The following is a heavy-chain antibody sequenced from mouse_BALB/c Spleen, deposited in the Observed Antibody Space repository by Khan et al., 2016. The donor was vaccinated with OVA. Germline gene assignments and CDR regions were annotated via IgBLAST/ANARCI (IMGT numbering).Heavy chain of an antibody. CDR1: GFTFTDYY. V-gene: IGHV7-3*02. J-gene: IGHJ4*01. D-gene: IGHD2-1*01. CDR3: GRAGEYGNYFYYAMAY. CDR2: IRNKANGYTT. Sequence: EVELVESGGGLVQPGGSLRLSCATSGFTFTDYYMSWVRQPPGKALEWLGFIRNKANGYTTEYSASVKGRFTISRDNSQSILYLQMNTLRAEDSATYYCGRAGEYGNYFYYAMAYWGQGTSVTVSS.